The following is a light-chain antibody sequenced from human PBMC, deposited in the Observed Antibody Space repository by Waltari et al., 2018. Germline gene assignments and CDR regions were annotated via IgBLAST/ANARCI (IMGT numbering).Light chain of an antibody. CDR1: QDIRNC. J-gene: IGKJ3*01. CDR2: ATS. Sequence: DFQMTQSPSSVSASVGDSVTITCRASQDIRNCLAWYQQKPGKAPNLLIYATSSWQTGVPSRFSGSGSGTEFSLTISSLQPEDFATYYCQQSNSFPITFGAGTKVDIK. V-gene: IGKV1-12*01. CDR3: QQSNSFPIT.